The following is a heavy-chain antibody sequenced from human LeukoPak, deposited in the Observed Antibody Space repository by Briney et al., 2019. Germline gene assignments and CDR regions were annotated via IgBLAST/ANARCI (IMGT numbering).Heavy chain of an antibody. V-gene: IGHV1-2*02. Sequence: ASAKVSCKASGYTFTGYYMHWVRQAPGQGLEWMGWINPNSGGTNYAQKFQGRVTMTRDTSISTAYMELSRLRSDDTAVYYCAREITTYYYGSGSSNWGQGTLVTVSS. D-gene: IGHD3-10*01. J-gene: IGHJ4*02. CDR3: AREITTYYYGSGSSN. CDR1: GYTFTGYY. CDR2: INPNSGGT.